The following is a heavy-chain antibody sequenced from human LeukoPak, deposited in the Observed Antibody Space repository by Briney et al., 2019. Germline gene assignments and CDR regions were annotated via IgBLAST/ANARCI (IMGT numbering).Heavy chain of an antibody. D-gene: IGHD6-19*01. Sequence: ASVKVSCKASGYTFTGYYMHWVRQAPGHGLEWMGWINPNSGGTNYAQKFQGRVTMTRDTSISTAYMELSRLRSDDTAVYYCARGRAVAGTMKYYFDYWGQGTLVTVSS. J-gene: IGHJ4*02. CDR3: ARGRAVAGTMKYYFDY. V-gene: IGHV1-2*02. CDR2: INPNSGGT. CDR1: GYTFTGYY.